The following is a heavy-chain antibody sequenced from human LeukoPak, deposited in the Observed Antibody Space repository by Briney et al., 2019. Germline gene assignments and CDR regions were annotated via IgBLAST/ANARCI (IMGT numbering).Heavy chain of an antibody. CDR2: IDWDDDK. V-gene: IGHV2-70*11. D-gene: IGHD3-22*01. Sequence: SGPALVRPTQTLTLTCTFSGFSLGSSGMGVSWIRQPTGKARESLARIDWDDDKYYSTSLKTRLTISKDTSKNQVVLTMINMDPVDTATYYCARIPDHYDSSGYSVFDYWGQGILVTVSS. CDR3: ARIPDHYDSSGYSVFDY. CDR1: GFSLGSSGMG. J-gene: IGHJ4*02.